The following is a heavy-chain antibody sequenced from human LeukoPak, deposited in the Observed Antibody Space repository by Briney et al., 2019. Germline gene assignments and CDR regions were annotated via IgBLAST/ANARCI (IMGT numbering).Heavy chain of an antibody. J-gene: IGHJ3*02. CDR1: GFTFSNAW. CDR2: IKSKTDGGTT. Sequence: GGSLRLSCAASGFTFSNAWMNWVRQAPGKGPEWVGRIKSKTDGGTTDYAAPVKGRFTISRDDSKNTLYLQMNSLKTEDTAVYYCTTQVGATTWVAFDIWGQGTMVTVSS. D-gene: IGHD1-26*01. CDR3: TTQVGATTWVAFDI. V-gene: IGHV3-15*07.